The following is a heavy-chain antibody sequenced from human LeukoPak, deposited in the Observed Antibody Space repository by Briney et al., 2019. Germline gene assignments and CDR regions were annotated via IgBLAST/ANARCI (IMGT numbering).Heavy chain of an antibody. D-gene: IGHD5-18*01. V-gene: IGHV4-31*03. CDR3: ARYRAGYSYGQ. J-gene: IGHJ4*02. CDR1: GGSISSGGYY. Sequence: TLSLTCTVSGGSISSGGYYWSWIRQHPGKGLEWIGYIYYSGSTNYNPSLKSRVTISVDTSKNQFSLKLSSVTAADTAVYYCARYRAGYSYGQWGQGTLVTVSS. CDR2: IYYSGST.